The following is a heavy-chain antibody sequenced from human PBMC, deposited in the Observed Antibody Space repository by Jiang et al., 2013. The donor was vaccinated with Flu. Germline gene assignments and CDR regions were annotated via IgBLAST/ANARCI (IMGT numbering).Heavy chain of an antibody. CDR2: IYYSGTT. CDR3: ASQHWDHGSGSYYMNH. J-gene: IGHJ5*02. D-gene: IGHD3-10*01. Sequence: GSGLVKPSETLSLSCTVSGGSIISENSYWGWIRQPPGKGLEWIGSIYYSGTTYYNPSLKSRVTISVDTSKKQFSLKLSSVTAADTAVYYCASQHWDHGSGSYYMNHWGQGTLVTVSS. CDR1: GGSIISENSY. V-gene: IGHV4-39*07.